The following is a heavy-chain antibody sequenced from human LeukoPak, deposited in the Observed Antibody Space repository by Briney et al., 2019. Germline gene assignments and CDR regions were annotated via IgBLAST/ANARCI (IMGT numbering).Heavy chain of an antibody. CDR1: GFTFTSYA. Sequence: GGSLRLSCAASGFTFTSYAMTWVRQAPGKGLEWVSSISASGPSTYYAGSVKGRFTISRDNSKNTLYLQMNSLRDQDTAVYYCAKAHSLCSSISCYFDFWGLGTLVTVSS. CDR2: ISASGPST. J-gene: IGHJ4*02. D-gene: IGHD2-2*01. CDR3: AKAHSLCSSISCYFDF. V-gene: IGHV3-23*01.